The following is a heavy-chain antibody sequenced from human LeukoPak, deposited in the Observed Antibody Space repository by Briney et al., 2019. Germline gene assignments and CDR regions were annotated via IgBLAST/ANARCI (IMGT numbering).Heavy chain of an antibody. V-gene: IGHV3-66*01. Sequence: PGGSLRLSCAASEFSVGSNYMTWVRQAPGKGLEWVSLIYSGGSTYYADSVKGRFTISRDNAKNSLYLQIDSLRAEDTAVYYCAKGGIAVAGTSYYYYMDVWGKGTTVTISS. CDR2: IYSGGST. J-gene: IGHJ6*03. CDR3: AKGGIAVAGTSYYYYMDV. D-gene: IGHD6-19*01. CDR1: EFSVGSNY.